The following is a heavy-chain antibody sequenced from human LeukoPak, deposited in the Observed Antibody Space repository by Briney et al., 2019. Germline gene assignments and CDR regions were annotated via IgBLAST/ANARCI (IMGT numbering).Heavy chain of an antibody. J-gene: IGHJ4*02. Sequence: GGSLRLSCAASGFTFSSYWMSWVRQAPGKGLEWVGRIKSKTDGGTTDYAAPVKGRFTISRDDSKNTLYLQMNSLKTEDTAVYYCTTDADACPFDYWGQGTLVTVSS. CDR2: IKSKTDGGTT. CDR1: GFTFSSYW. V-gene: IGHV3-15*01. D-gene: IGHD5/OR15-5a*01. CDR3: TTDADACPFDY.